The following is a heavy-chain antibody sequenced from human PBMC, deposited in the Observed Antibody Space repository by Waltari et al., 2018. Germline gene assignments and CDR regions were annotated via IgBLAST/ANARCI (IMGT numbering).Heavy chain of an antibody. D-gene: IGHD2-21*01. CDR1: GGSISSGSYY. CDR2: IYTSGST. V-gene: IGHV4-61*02. Sequence: QVQLQESGPGLVKPSQTLSLTCTVPGGSISSGSYYWSWIRQPAGKGLEWIGRIYTSGSTNYNPSLKSRVTISVDTSKNQFSLKLSSVTAADTAVYYCAREHRGVFDYWGQGTLVTVSS. J-gene: IGHJ4*02. CDR3: AREHRGVFDY.